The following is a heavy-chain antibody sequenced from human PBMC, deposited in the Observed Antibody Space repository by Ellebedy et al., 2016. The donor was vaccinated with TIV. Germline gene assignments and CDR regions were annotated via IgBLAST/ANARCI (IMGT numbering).Heavy chain of an antibody. J-gene: IGHJ4*02. CDR1: GFYFGDYW. Sequence: GESLKISXAASGFYFGDYWMSWVRQAPGKGLEWVANIKKDGREKNYVDSVRGRFTISRDNAKNSLYLQMSSLRAEDTAVYYCARDGSIAVDGTSDHWGQGTLVTVSS. D-gene: IGHD6-19*01. V-gene: IGHV3-7*01. CDR3: ARDGSIAVDGTSDH. CDR2: IKKDGREK.